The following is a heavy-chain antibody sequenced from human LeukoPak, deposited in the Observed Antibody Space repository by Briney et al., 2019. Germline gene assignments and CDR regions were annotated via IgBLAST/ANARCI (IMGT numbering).Heavy chain of an antibody. D-gene: IGHD6-19*01. CDR1: GFTFSSYA. J-gene: IGHJ4*02. V-gene: IGHV3-23*01. CDR2: ISGSGGST. Sequence: PGGSLRLSCAASGFTFSSYAMSWVRQAPGKGLEWVSAISGSGGSTYYAESVKGRFTISRDNSKNTLYLQMNSLRAEDTAVYYCAKAPFVRWLGFDYWGQGTLVTVSS. CDR3: AKAPFVRWLGFDY.